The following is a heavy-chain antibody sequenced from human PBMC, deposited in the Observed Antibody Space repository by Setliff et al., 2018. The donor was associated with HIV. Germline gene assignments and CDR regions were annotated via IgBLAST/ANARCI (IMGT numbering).Heavy chain of an antibody. CDR3: ARQVGATKEGAYYFNY. CDR2: IYYSGST. J-gene: IGHJ4*02. CDR1: GGSSSRSSYY. V-gene: IGHV4-39*01. D-gene: IGHD1-26*01. Sequence: PETLSLTCSVSGGSSSRSSYYWGWVRQPPGKGLEYIGSIYYSGSTYYNPSLRSRVTISVDTSKNQFSLKLDSVTAADTALYYCARQVGATKEGAYYFNYWGQGTLVTVSS.